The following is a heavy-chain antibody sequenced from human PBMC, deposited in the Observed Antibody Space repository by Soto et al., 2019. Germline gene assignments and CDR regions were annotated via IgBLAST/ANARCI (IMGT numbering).Heavy chain of an antibody. Sequence: QVTLKESGPVLVKPTETLTLTCTVSGFSLTTDGMGVSWVRQPPGKALEWLAQIFSSDEKAYSASLKSRLSISKDPSNSQVVLTVTNVDPVDTATSFCVRIRGYDSMLTVDFWGQGILGTVSS. V-gene: IGHV2-26*01. CDR2: IFSSDEK. CDR3: VRIRGYDSMLTVDF. CDR1: GFSLTTDGMG. D-gene: IGHD6-13*01. J-gene: IGHJ4*02.